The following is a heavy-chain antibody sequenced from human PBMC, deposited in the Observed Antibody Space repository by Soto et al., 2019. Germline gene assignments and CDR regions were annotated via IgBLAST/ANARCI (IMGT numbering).Heavy chain of an antibody. CDR3: ARVEVDSSSSWDY. J-gene: IGHJ4*02. CDR2: IIPIFGTA. D-gene: IGHD6-6*01. CDR1: GGTFSSYA. V-gene: IGHV1-69*13. Sequence: SVKVSCKASGGTFSSYAISWVRQAPGQGLEWMGGIIPIFGTANYAQKFQGRVTITADESTSTAYMELSSLRSEDTAVYYCARVEVDSSSSWDYWGQGTLVTVSS.